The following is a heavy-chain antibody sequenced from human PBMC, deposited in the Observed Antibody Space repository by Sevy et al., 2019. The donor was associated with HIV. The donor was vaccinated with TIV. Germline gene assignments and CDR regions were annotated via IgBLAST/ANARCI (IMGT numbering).Heavy chain of an antibody. Sequence: SETLSLTCTVSGGSISSYYWTWIRQPAGKGLEWIGRIYASGSTNYNPGLKSRVTMSVDTSKNQFSLKLSSVTAADTAVYYCAREGGVTGTTGGFDPWGQGTLVTVSS. D-gene: IGHD1-7*01. CDR1: GGSISSYY. J-gene: IGHJ5*02. CDR2: IYASGST. V-gene: IGHV4-4*07. CDR3: AREGGVTGTTGGFDP.